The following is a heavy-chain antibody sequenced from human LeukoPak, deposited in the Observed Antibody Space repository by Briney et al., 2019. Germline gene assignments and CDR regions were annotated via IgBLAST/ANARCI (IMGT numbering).Heavy chain of an antibody. J-gene: IGHJ4*02. CDR1: GYTFTGYY. CDR2: INPSGGST. D-gene: IGHD3-10*01. Sequence: ASVKVSCKASGYTFTGYYMHWVRQAPGQGLEWMGWINPSGGSTSYAQKFQGRVTMTRDTSTSTVYMELSSLRSEDTAVYYCAREYYYGSGSYFQPYYLDYWGQGTLVTVSS. V-gene: IGHV1-46*01. CDR3: AREYYYGSGSYFQPYYLDY.